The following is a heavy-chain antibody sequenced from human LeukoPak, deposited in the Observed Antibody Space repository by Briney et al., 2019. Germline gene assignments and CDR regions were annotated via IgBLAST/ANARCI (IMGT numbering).Heavy chain of an antibody. CDR1: GGSISSGGYY. Sequence: SQTLSLTCTVSGGSISSGGYYWSWIRQHPGKGLEWIGYIYYSGSTYYNPSLRSRVTISVGTSKNQFSLKLSSVTAADTAVYYCARVETGTRNFDYWGQGTLVAVSS. V-gene: IGHV4-31*03. CDR2: IYYSGST. D-gene: IGHD1-7*01. J-gene: IGHJ4*02. CDR3: ARVETGTRNFDY.